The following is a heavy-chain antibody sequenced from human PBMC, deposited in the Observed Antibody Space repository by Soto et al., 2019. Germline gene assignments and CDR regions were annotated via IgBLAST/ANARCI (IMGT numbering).Heavy chain of an antibody. CDR3: ARTFDYYGMDV. V-gene: IGHV4-38-2*01. CDR1: GYSIASGYY. Sequence: PSETLSLTCAVSGYSIASGYYWAWIWQSPGKGLEWIGSIYHAGSVYYNPSLNGRVALSMDTSKNHFSLKLTSVTAADTAVYYCARTFDYYGMDVWAKGTTVTVS. CDR2: IYHAGSV. J-gene: IGHJ6*04.